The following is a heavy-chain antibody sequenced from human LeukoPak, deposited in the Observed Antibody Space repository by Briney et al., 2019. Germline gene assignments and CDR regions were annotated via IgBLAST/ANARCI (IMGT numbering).Heavy chain of an antibody. J-gene: IGHJ4*02. V-gene: IGHV4-31*03. CDR3: ARGPDYYDTPFVY. D-gene: IGHD3-22*01. CDR2: IYYSGST. Sequence: PSETLSLTCTVSGGSISSGGYYWSWIRQHPGKGLEWIGYIYYSGSTYYNPSLKSRVTISVDTSKNQFSLKLSSVTAADTAVYYCARGPDYYDTPFVYWGQGTLATVSS. CDR1: GGSISSGGYY.